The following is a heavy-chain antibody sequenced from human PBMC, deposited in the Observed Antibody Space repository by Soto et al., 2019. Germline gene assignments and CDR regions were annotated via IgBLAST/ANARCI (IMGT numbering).Heavy chain of an antibody. D-gene: IGHD2-21*02. V-gene: IGHV3-30*18. Sequence: QVQLVESGGGVVQPGRSLRLSCAASGFTFSSYGMHWVRQAPGKGLEWVAVISYDGSNKYYADSVKGRFTISRDNSKNTLYLQMNSLRAEDTAVYYCAKDWLAYCGGDRYGNLDYWGQGTLVTVSS. CDR1: GFTFSSYG. CDR2: ISYDGSNK. J-gene: IGHJ4*02. CDR3: AKDWLAYCGGDRYGNLDY.